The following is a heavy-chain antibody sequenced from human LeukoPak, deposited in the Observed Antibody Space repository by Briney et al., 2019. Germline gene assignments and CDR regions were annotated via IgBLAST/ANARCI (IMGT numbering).Heavy chain of an antibody. J-gene: IGHJ3*02. CDR3: ARRLYYYDSSGYYYVAAFDI. V-gene: IGHV4-59*08. CDR1: GGSISSYY. Sequence: SETLSLTCTVSGGSISSYYWSWIRQPPGKGLEWIGYIYYSGSTNYNPSLKSRVTISVDTSKNQFSLKLSSVTAADTAVYYCARRLYYYDSSGYYYVAAFDIWGQGTMVTVSS. D-gene: IGHD3-22*01. CDR2: IYYSGST.